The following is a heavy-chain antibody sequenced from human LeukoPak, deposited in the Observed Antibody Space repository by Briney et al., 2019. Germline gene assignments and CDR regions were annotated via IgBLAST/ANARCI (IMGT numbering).Heavy chain of an antibody. J-gene: IGHJ4*02. CDR1: GYTFTGYY. D-gene: IGHD4-17*01. V-gene: IGHV1-2*02. CDR3: ATLRDYGDPFDY. Sequence: ASVKVSCKASGYTFTGYYMHWVRQAPGQGLEWMGWINPNSGGTNYAQKFQGRVTMTRDTSISTAYMELSSLRSEDTAVYYCATLRDYGDPFDYWGQGTLVTVSS. CDR2: INPNSGGT.